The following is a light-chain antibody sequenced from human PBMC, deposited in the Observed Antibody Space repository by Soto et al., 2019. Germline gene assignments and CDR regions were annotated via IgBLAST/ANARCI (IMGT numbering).Light chain of an antibody. V-gene: IGKV1-6*01. CDR1: QGIKND. CDR2: GAS. CDR3: LQDFNYPRT. Sequence: AIQMTQSPSSLSASVGDRVTITCRASQGIKNDLAWYQQKPGKAPQLLIYGASSLHRGVPSRFSGRTSGVDFTLTISRLQPEDFATYYCLQDFNYPRTFG. J-gene: IGKJ3*01.